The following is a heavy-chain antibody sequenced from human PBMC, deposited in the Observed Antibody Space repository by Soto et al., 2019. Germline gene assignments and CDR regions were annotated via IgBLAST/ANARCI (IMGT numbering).Heavy chain of an antibody. D-gene: IGHD4-17*01. Sequence: SETLSLTCAVSGRSIISDDWWSWVRQSPGRGLEWLGEMYQTGTSNYNPSLRSRATISLDKSQNHFTLKMTSVTAADTAVYYCAKDPNGDYVGGFELRGQGKTVTVSS. CDR3: AKDPNGDYVGGFEL. V-gene: IGHV4-4*02. J-gene: IGHJ6*01. CDR1: GRSIISDDW. CDR2: MYQTGTS.